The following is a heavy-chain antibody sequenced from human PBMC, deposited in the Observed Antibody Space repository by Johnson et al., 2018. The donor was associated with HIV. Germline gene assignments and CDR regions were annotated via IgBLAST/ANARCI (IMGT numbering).Heavy chain of an antibody. CDR1: GFTFSSYG. D-gene: IGHD2-21*01. Sequence: QVQLVESGGGVVQPGRSLRLSCAASGFTFSSYGMHWVRQAPGKGLEWVAVIWYDGNNKYYADSVKGRFTVSRDNSKNTLYLQMNSLRAEDTAVYYCAKEAYSSDAFDIWGQGTMVTVSS. J-gene: IGHJ3*02. V-gene: IGHV3-33*06. CDR3: AKEAYSSDAFDI. CDR2: IWYDGNNK.